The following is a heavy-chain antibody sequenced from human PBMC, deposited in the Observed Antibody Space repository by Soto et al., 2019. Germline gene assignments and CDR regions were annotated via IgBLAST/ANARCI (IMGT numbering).Heavy chain of an antibody. J-gene: IGHJ4*02. Sequence: GGSLRLSCAASGFTFSSYAMSWFRQAPGKGLEWVSAISRSGGSTYYADSVKGGFTISRDNSKNTLYLQMNSLRAEDTAVYYCARDDHYYDSSPFDYWGQGTLVTVSS. CDR2: ISRSGGST. V-gene: IGHV3-23*01. CDR1: GFTFSSYA. D-gene: IGHD3-22*01. CDR3: ARDDHYYDSSPFDY.